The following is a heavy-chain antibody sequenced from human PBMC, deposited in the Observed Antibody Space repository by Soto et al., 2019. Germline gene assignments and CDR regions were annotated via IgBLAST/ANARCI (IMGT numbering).Heavy chain of an antibody. V-gene: IGHV4-59*01. CDR1: GGSIGSYY. D-gene: IGHD2-15*01. Sequence: SETLSLTCTVSGGSIGSYYWSWIRQPPGKGLEWNGYIYYSGRTNYNPSLKCRVTISVDTSKNQFSLKLSSVTAADTAVYYCARYWHSGCSGGSCYPAYYYYGMDVWGQGTTVTVSS. CDR2: IYYSGRT. J-gene: IGHJ6*02. CDR3: ARYWHSGCSGGSCYPAYYYYGMDV.